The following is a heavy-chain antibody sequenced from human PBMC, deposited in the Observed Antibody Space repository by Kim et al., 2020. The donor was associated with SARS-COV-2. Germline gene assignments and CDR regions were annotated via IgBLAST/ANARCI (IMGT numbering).Heavy chain of an antibody. D-gene: IGHD3-16*01. J-gene: IGHJ4*02. CDR3: ARSLITANGGVNRFDY. CDR2: ISYSGRT. Sequence: SETLSLTCTVSGGSISTSSYYWGWVRQPPGKGLEWIGSISYSGRTFHNPSLKSRITIFVDTSKNQFSLRLSSVTAADTAVYYCARSLITANGGVNRFDYWGQGSLVTVSS. V-gene: IGHV4-39*01. CDR1: GGSISTSSYY.